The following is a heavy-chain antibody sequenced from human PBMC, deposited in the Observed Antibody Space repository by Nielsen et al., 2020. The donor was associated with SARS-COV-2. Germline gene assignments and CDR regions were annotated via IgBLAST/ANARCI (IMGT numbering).Heavy chain of an antibody. V-gene: IGHV1-2*04. CDR1: GYTFTGYY. D-gene: IGHD6-13*01. J-gene: IGHJ6*02. CDR2: INPNSGGT. CDR3: ARGGIAAAYYYYGMDV. Sequence: ASVKVSCKASGYTFTGYYMHWVRQAPGQGLEWMGWINPNSGGTNYAQKFQGWVTMTRDTSISTACMELSRLRSDDTAVYYCARGGIAAAYYYYGMDVWGQGTTVTVSS.